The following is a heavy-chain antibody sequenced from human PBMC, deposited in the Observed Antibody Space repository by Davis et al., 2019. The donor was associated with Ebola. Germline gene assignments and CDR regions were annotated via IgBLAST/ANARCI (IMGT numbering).Heavy chain of an antibody. J-gene: IGHJ1*01. V-gene: IGHV1-8*01. Sequence: AASVKVSCKASGYTFTSYDINWVRQATGQGLEWMGWMNPNSGNTGYAQKFQGRVTMTRNTSISTAYMELSSLRSEDTAVYYCARVGGYYYHTEKYFQHWGQGTLVTVSS. CDR2: MNPNSGNT. CDR3: ARVGGYYYHTEKYFQH. CDR1: GYTFTSYD. D-gene: IGHD3-10*01.